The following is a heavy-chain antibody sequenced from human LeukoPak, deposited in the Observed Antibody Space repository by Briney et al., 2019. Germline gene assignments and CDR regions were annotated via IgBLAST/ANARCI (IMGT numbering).Heavy chain of an antibody. V-gene: IGHV1-69*13. D-gene: IGHD2-21*02. CDR2: IIPIFDTA. Sequence: ASVKVSCKASGYTFTSYDINWVRQALGQGLEWMGGIIPIFDTANYAQKFQGRVTITADESTSTAYMELSRLRSEDTDVYYCARDHHECGGDCYIPFYGTFDYWGQGTLVTVSS. CDR3: ARDHHECGGDCYIPFYGTFDY. J-gene: IGHJ4*02. CDR1: GYTFTSYD.